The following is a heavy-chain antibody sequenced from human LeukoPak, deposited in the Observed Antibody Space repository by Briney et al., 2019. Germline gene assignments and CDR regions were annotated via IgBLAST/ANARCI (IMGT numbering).Heavy chain of an antibody. CDR3: ARGGLVRGSIDSLIAFDF. Sequence: SQTLSLTCAISGDSVSRKSAGWNWIRQSPSRGLEWLGRIYYRSTWYSDFLTSRITISPDTYKNQFSLHLDSVTPEGTAVYYCARGGLVRGSIDSLIAFDFWGQGTVVTVSS. V-gene: IGHV6-1*01. CDR2: IYYRSTWYS. J-gene: IGHJ3*01. CDR1: GDSVSRKSAG. D-gene: IGHD3-10*01.